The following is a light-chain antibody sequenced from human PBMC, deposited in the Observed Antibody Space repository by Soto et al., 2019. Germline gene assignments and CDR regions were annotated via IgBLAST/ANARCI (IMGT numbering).Light chain of an antibody. CDR3: QQYNNWPPWT. Sequence: EIVMTQSPATLSVSPGVRASLSCRGSQSVGGNLAWYQQKPGQPPRLLIYAASSRPTGIPARFSGSGSGTEFTLTISSLQSEDFAVYYCQQYNNWPPWTFGQGTKVEIK. J-gene: IGKJ1*01. CDR2: AAS. V-gene: IGKV3-15*01. CDR1: QSVGGN.